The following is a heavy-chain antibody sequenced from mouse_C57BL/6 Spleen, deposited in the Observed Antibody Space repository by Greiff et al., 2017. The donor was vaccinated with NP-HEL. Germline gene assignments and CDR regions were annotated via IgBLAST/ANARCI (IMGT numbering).Heavy chain of an antibody. J-gene: IGHJ3*01. Sequence: EVKVVESGEGLVKPGGSLKLSCAASGFTFSSYAMSWVRQTPEKRLEWVAYISSGGDYIYYADTVKGRFTISRDNARNTLYLQMSSLKSEDTAMYYCTSFITTGFAYWGQGTLVTVSA. V-gene: IGHV5-9-1*02. D-gene: IGHD1-1*01. CDR1: GFTFSSYA. CDR3: TSFITTGFAY. CDR2: ISSGGDYI.